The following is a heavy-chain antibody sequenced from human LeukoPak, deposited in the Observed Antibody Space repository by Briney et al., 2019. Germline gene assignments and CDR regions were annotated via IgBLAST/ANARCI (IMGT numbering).Heavy chain of an antibody. CDR1: GFTFSSNA. CDR2: ISDNGGST. D-gene: IGHD3-3*01. CDR3: AKLYYDFWSGYPYYFDY. Sequence: GGSLRLSCAASGFTFSSNAMSWIRQAPGKGLEWVSSISDNGGSTSYADSVKGRFTISRDNSKNTLYLQMNSLRAEDTAVYYCAKLYYDFWSGYPYYFDYWGQGALVTVSS. V-gene: IGHV3-23*01. J-gene: IGHJ4*02.